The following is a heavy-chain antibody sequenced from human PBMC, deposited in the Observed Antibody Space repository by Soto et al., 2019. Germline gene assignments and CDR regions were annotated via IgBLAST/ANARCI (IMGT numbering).Heavy chain of an antibody. CDR3: ARVRGNQLLWWFDP. CDR1: GGSISSGGYY. CDR2: IYHNGTT. Sequence: QVQLQESGPGLVKPSQTLSLTCTVSGGSISSGGYYWSWIRQHPGKGLEWIGYIYHNGTTYYNPSLKSRVTISVNTSKNQFSLKLTSVTAADTAVYYCARVRGNQLLWWFDPWGQGTLVTVSS. J-gene: IGHJ5*02. V-gene: IGHV4-31*03. D-gene: IGHD2-2*01.